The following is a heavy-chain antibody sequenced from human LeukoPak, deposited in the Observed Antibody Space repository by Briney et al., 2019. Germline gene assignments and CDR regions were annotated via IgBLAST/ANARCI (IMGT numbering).Heavy chain of an antibody. J-gene: IGHJ4*02. V-gene: IGHV4-39*01. Sequence: SETLSLTCTVSGGSISRSSYYWGWIRQPPGKGLEWIGSIYFSGSTFYNPSLKSRVTISVYTSKNQFSLKLTSVTAADTAVYYCARGWGEWLGPDYWGQGTLVTVSS. CDR1: GGSISRSSYY. CDR2: IYFSGST. CDR3: ARGWGEWLGPDY. D-gene: IGHD6-19*01.